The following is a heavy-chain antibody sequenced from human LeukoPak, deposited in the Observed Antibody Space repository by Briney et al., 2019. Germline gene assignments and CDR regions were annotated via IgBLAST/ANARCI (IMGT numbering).Heavy chain of an antibody. CDR2: INPNSGGT. V-gene: IGHV1-2*02. Sequence: ASVKVSCKASGYTFTVYYMHWVRQAPGQGLEWMAWINPNSGGTYYAQNFHDRITMTRDTSISTAYMELSRLRSDDTAIYYCARANALYCSSTSCLFDYWGQGTLVTVSS. CDR1: GYTFTVYY. J-gene: IGHJ4*02. CDR3: ARANALYCSSTSCLFDY. D-gene: IGHD2-2*01.